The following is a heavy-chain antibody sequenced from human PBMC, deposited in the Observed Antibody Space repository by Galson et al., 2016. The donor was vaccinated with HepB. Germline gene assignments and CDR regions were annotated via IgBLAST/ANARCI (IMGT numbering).Heavy chain of an antibody. Sequence: SLRLSCAASGFTLSSYWMSWVRQAPGKGLEWVANIKQDGSGKNYVDSVKGRFVISRDNAKKLLYLQMNSLRAEDTAVYYCATDSFSSPPDYWGQGILVTVSS. J-gene: IGHJ4*02. D-gene: IGHD2-2*01. CDR1: GFTLSSYW. CDR3: ATDSFSSPPDY. CDR2: IKQDGSGK. V-gene: IGHV3-7*01.